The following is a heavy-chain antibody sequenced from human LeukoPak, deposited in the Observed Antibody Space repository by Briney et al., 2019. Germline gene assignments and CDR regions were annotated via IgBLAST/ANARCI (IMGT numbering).Heavy chain of an antibody. J-gene: IGHJ6*02. D-gene: IGHD4-17*01. CDR1: GFTFSSYW. V-gene: IGHV3-74*01. CDR2: INGDGSST. Sequence: GGSLRLSCAASGFTFSSYWMHWVRHAPGKGLVWVSRINGDGSSTSYADSVKGRFTISRDNAKNTRDLLMNSLRAEDTAVYYCTRVRYDYYGMDVWGQGTTVTVSS. CDR3: TRVRYDYYGMDV.